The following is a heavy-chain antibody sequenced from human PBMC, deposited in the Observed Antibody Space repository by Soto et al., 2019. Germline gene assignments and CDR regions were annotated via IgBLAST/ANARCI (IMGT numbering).Heavy chain of an antibody. V-gene: IGHV1-3*01. J-gene: IGHJ4*02. D-gene: IGHD3-10*01. CDR1: GYTFTSYA. CDR3: ATGLAGSGSGSYDY. CDR2: INAGNGNT. Sequence: VASVKVSCKASGYTFTSYAMHWVRQAPGQRLEWMGWINAGNGNTKYSQKFQGRVTITRDTSASTAYMELSSLRSEDTAVYYCATGLAGSGSGSYDYWGQGTLDTVSS.